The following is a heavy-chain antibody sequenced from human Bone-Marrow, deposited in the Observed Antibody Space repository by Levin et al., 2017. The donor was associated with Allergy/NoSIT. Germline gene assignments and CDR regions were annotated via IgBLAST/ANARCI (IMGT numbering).Heavy chain of an antibody. CDR3: AKDRNVVVPAAILHWFDP. D-gene: IGHD2-2*01. Sequence: GESLKISCAASGFTFSSYAMSWVRQAPGKGLEWVSAISGSGGSTYYADSVKGRFTISRDNSKNTLYLQMNSLRAEDTAVYYCAKDRNVVVPAAILHWFDPWGQGTLVTVSS. CDR2: ISGSGGST. J-gene: IGHJ5*02. CDR1: GFTFSSYA. V-gene: IGHV3-23*01.